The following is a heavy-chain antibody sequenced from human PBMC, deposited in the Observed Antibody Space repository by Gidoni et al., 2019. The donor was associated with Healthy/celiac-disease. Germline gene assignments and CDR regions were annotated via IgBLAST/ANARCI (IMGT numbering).Heavy chain of an antibody. D-gene: IGHD4-17*01. CDR1: GGSFSSYA. J-gene: IGHJ4*02. Sequence: QVQLVQSGAEVRKPGSRVKVYCKPSGGSFSSYAISGVRQAPVQGLEWRGGIIPSLGTANDAQKFQGRVTITADKSTSTAYMELSSLRSEDTAVYYCAGDGYGDYDFDYWGQGTLVTVSS. CDR2: IIPSLGTA. V-gene: IGHV1-69*06. CDR3: AGDGYGDYDFDY.